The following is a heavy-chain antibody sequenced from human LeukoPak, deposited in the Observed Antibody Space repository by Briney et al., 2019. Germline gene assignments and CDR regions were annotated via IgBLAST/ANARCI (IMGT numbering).Heavy chain of an antibody. CDR3: ARSSITIFGVVIGGY. V-gene: IGHV1-2*02. CDR1: GYTFTDYY. J-gene: IGHJ4*02. Sequence: ASVKVSCKASGYTFTDYYMHWVRQAPGQGLEWMGWIDPNSGGTNYAQKFQGRVTMTRDTSISTAYMELSRLRSDDTAVYYCARSSITIFGVVIGGYWGQGTLVTVSS. CDR2: IDPNSGGT. D-gene: IGHD3-3*01.